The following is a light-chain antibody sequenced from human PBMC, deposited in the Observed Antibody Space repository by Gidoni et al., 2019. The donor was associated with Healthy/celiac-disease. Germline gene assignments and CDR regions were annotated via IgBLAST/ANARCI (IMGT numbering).Light chain of an antibody. CDR2: GNS. CDR3: QSYDSSLSGSGV. Sequence: SLLPPPPSVSGAPRQRVTISCTGGSSNIGAGYDVHWYQQLPGTAPKLLIYGNSNRPSGVPDRFSGSKSGTSASLAITGLQAEDEADYYCQSYDSSLSGSGVFGGGTKLTVL. V-gene: IGLV1-40*01. CDR1: SSNIGAGYD. J-gene: IGLJ3*02.